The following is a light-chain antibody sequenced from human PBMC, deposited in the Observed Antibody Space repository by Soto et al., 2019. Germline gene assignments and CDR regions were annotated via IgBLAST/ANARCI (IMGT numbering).Light chain of an antibody. V-gene: IGLV4-69*01. CDR2: LNSDGSH. Sequence: QAVLTQSPSASASLGASVKLTCTLSSGHNSYAIAWHQQQPEKGPRYLMKLNSDGSHTKGDGIPDRFSGSSSGAGRYLTISSLQSEDEADYYCQTWGTGIAVFGGGTKLTVL. CDR3: QTWGTGIAV. J-gene: IGLJ2*01. CDR1: SGHNSYA.